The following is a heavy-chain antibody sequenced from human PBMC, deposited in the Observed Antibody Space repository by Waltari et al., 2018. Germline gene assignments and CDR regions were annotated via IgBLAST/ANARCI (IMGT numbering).Heavy chain of an antibody. CDR1: GFSFSNFP. V-gene: IGHV3-30*04. Sequence: QVQLVESGGGVVQPGTSLRLSCAASGFSFSNFPMHWVRQAPGKGLEWVAFISFDGRNGYYADFVKGRFTISRDNSKNTVYLQMNSLRVEDTAVYYCAREAGSSFDYWGQGTLVTVSS. CDR2: ISFDGRNG. J-gene: IGHJ4*02. CDR3: AREAGSSFDY. D-gene: IGHD6-19*01.